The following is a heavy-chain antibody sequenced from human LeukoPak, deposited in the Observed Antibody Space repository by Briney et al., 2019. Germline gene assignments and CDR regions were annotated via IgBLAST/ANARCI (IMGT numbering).Heavy chain of an antibody. CDR1: GGSFSGYY. V-gene: IGHV4-34*01. CDR2: IKHSGST. Sequence: SETLSLTCAVYGGSFSGYYWSWIRQPPGKGLEWIGEIKHSGSTNYNPSLKSRVTMSVDTSKNQFSLKLSSVTAADTAVYYCARADYYGSGSYPANYYYYYMDVWGKGTTVTVSS. D-gene: IGHD3-10*01. CDR3: ARADYYGSGSYPANYYYYYMDV. J-gene: IGHJ6*03.